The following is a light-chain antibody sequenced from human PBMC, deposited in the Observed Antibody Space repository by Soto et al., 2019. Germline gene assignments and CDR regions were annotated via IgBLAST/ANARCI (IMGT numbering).Light chain of an antibody. CDR3: QQYVNWPPWT. J-gene: IGKJ1*01. V-gene: IGKV3-15*01. CDR1: QSVSSN. CDR2: RAS. Sequence: EILMTQSPATLAVSPGERATLSCRASQSVSSNLAWYQQKSGQAPRLLIYRASTRASGIPARFSGGGSGIEFTLTISSLQSEDFAVYYCQQYVNWPPWTFGQGTKVEIK.